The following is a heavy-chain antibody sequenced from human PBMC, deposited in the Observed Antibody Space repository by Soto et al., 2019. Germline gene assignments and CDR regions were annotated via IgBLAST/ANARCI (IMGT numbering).Heavy chain of an antibody. J-gene: IGHJ4*02. Sequence: QVQLQESGPGLVKPSQTLSLTCTVSGGSISSGGYYWSWIRQHPGKGLEWIGYIYYSGSTYYNPSLTSRVTISVDTRKNQFSLKLRSVTAASPAVYYCARVYNWNYSLWGQGTLVTVSS. CDR2: IYYSGST. D-gene: IGHD1-1*01. V-gene: IGHV4-31*03. CDR1: GGSISSGGYY. CDR3: ARVYNWNYSL.